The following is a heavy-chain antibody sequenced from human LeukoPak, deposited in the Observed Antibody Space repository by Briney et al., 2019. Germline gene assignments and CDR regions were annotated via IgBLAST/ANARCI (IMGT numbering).Heavy chain of an antibody. CDR3: ARSRGPNSSSWYNWFDP. J-gene: IGHJ5*02. D-gene: IGHD6-13*01. CDR1: GGSISSYY. V-gene: IGHV4-4*07. CDR2: IYTSGST. Sequence: SETLSLTCTVSGGSISSYYWSWIRQPAGKGLEWIGRIYTSGSTNYNPSLKSRVTMSVDTSKNQFSLKLSSVTAADTAVYYCARSRGPNSSSWYNWFDPWGQGTLVTVSS.